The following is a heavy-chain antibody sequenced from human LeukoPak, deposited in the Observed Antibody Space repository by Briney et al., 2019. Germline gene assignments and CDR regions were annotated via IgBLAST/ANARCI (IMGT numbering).Heavy chain of an antibody. CDR3: AKDRNDYGDYNDY. CDR2: ISGSGGST. Sequence: GGSLRLSCVASGFISSSYAMSWVRQAPGKGLEWVSAISGSGGSTYYADSVKGRFTISRDNSKNTLYLQMNSLRAEDTAVYYCAKDRNDYGDYNDYWGQGTLVTVSS. CDR1: GFISSSYA. J-gene: IGHJ4*02. V-gene: IGHV3-23*01. D-gene: IGHD4-17*01.